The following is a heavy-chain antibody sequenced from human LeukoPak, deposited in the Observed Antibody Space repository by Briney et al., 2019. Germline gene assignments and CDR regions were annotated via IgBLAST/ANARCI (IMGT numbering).Heavy chain of an antibody. Sequence: SETLSLTCTVSGYSISSGYYWGWIRQPPGKGLEWIGSIYYGGSTFYNPSLKSRVNISVDTSKNQLSLKLSSMTAADTAVYYCATIGSGWYSDYWGQGTLVTVSS. V-gene: IGHV4-38-2*02. D-gene: IGHD6-19*01. CDR3: ATIGSGWYSDY. CDR2: IYYGGST. J-gene: IGHJ4*02. CDR1: GYSISSGYY.